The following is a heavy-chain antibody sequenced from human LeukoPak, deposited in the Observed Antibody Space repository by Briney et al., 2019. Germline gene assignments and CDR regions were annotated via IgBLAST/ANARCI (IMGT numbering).Heavy chain of an antibody. CDR1: GFTFSSYA. J-gene: IGHJ4*02. D-gene: IGHD6-19*01. CDR2: ISVSGGTT. CDR3: AKDLQWLVFDY. Sequence: GGSLGLSCVASGFTFSSYAMSWVRQAPGKGLEWVSGISVSGGTTDYADSVKGRFTISRDNSKNTLWLQVNSLRAEDTAVYFCAKDLQWLVFDYWGRGTLVTVSS. V-gene: IGHV3-23*01.